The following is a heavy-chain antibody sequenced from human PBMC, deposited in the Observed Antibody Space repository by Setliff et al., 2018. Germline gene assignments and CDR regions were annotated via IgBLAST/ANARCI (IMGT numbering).Heavy chain of an antibody. CDR3: AKDMGDSSGYLDY. CDR1: GFSISDHY. J-gene: IGHJ4*02. CDR2: ISWDGGST. D-gene: IGHD3-22*01. Sequence: GGSLRLSCAASGFSISDHYMDWVRQAPGKGLEWVSLISWDGGSTYYADSVKGRFTISRDNSKNSLYLQMNSLRAEDTALYYCAKDMGDSSGYLDYWGQGTLVTVSS. V-gene: IGHV3-43D*03.